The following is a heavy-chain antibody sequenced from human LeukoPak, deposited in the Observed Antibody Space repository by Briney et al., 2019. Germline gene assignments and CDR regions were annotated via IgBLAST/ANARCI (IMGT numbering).Heavy chain of an antibody. J-gene: IGHJ6*02. CDR2: IIPILGIA. CDR1: GGTFSSYA. V-gene: IGHV1-69*04. CDR3: ARDLKAATSPYYYYYYGMDV. D-gene: IGHD6-13*01. Sequence: SVKVSCKASGGTFSSYAISWVRQAPGQGLEWMGRIIPILGIANYAQKFQGRVTITADKSTSTAYMELSSLRSEDTAVYYCARDLKAATSPYYYYYYGMDVWGQGTTVTVSS.